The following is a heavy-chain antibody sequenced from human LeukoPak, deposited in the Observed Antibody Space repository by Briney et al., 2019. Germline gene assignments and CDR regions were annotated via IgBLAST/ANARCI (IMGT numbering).Heavy chain of an antibody. CDR2: MNPNSGNT. J-gene: IGHJ4*02. CDR1: GYTFTSYD. V-gene: IGHV1-8*01. D-gene: IGHD3-10*01. CDR3: AIIITMVRGAFDY. Sequence: ASVKVSCKASGYTFTSYDINWVRQATGQGLEWMGWMNPNSGNTGYAQKFQGRVTMTRNTSISTAYMEPSSLRSEDTAVYYCAIIITMVRGAFDYWGQGTLVTVSS.